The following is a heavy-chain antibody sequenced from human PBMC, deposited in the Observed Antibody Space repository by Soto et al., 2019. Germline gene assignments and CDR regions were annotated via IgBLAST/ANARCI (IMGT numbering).Heavy chain of an antibody. CDR2: ISYDGSNK. Sequence: SVRLSCASSGFTFSSYGMHWVRQAPGKWLEWVAVISYDGSNKYYADSVKGRFTISRDNSKNTLYLQMNSLRAEDTAVYYCAKILADSSSWSGAPFDFWGQGTLDIVSS. V-gene: IGHV3-30*18. D-gene: IGHD6-13*01. CDR3: AKILADSSSWSGAPFDF. CDR1: GFTFSSYG. J-gene: IGHJ4*02.